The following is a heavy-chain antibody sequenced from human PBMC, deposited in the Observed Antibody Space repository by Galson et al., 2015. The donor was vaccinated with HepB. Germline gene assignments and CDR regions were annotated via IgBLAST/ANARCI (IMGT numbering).Heavy chain of an antibody. CDR3: ARGRTHDYGDYFDC. CDR1: GFTVSRNY. Sequence: SLRLSCAASGFTVSRNYMSWVRQAPGKGLEWVSVIYTGGDTFYADSVKGRFTISRDNSKNTLYLQMNSLRAEDTALYYCARGRTHDYGDYFDCWGQGTLVTVSS. J-gene: IGHJ4*02. V-gene: IGHV3-53*01. D-gene: IGHD4-17*01. CDR2: IYTGGDT.